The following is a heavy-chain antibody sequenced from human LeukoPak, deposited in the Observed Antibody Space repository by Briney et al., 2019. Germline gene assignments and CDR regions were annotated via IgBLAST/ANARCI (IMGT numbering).Heavy chain of an antibody. CDR2: INPNSGGT. Sequence: ASVKVSCKAAGYTFTGYYMHWVRQAPGQGLEWMGWINPNSGGTNYAQKFQGRVTMTRDTSISTAYMELRSLRSDDTAVYYCARVSSSRDFDYWGQGTLVTVSS. V-gene: IGHV1-2*02. CDR3: ARVSSSRDFDY. J-gene: IGHJ4*02. CDR1: GYTFTGYY. D-gene: IGHD2-2*01.